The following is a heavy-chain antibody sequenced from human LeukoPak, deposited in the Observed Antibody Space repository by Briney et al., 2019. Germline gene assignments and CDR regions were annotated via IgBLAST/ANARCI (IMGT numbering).Heavy chain of an antibody. V-gene: IGHV4-39*07. D-gene: IGHD2-2*01. Sequence: SETLSLTCTVSGGSISSSSYYWGWIRQPPGKGLEGIGSIYHSGSTYYNPSLKSRVTISVDRSKNQFSLKLSSVTAADTAVYYCARDRGYCSSTSCHRGYYYMDVWGKGTTVTVSS. J-gene: IGHJ6*03. CDR2: IYHSGST. CDR3: ARDRGYCSSTSCHRGYYYMDV. CDR1: GGSISSSSYY.